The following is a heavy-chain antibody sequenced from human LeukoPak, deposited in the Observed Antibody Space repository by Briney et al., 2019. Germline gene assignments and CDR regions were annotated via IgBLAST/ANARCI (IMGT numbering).Heavy chain of an antibody. CDR3: ARGPHERSGYPDD. CDR1: GGSFSDYY. CDR2: INHSGST. V-gene: IGHV4-34*01. J-gene: IGHJ4*02. D-gene: IGHD3-22*01. Sequence: SETLSPTCAVYGGSFSDYYWSWIRQPPGKGLEWIGEINHSGSTNYNPSLKSRVTISVDTSKNQFSLKLSSVTAADTAVYYCARGPHERSGYPDDWGQGTLVTVSS.